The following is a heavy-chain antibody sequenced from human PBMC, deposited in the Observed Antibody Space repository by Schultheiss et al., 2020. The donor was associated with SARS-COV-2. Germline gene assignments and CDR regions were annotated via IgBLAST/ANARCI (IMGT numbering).Heavy chain of an antibody. D-gene: IGHD6-13*01. Sequence: ASVKVSCKASGYTFTSYGISWVRQAPGQGLEWMGWISAYNGNTNYAQKLQGRVTMTTDTSTSTAYMELRSLRSDDTAVYYCARDPFGSSWTKEVPEYFQHWGQGTLVTVAS. CDR3: ARDPFGSSWTKEVPEYFQH. V-gene: IGHV1-18*01. CDR2: ISAYNGNT. J-gene: IGHJ1*01. CDR1: GYTFTSYG.